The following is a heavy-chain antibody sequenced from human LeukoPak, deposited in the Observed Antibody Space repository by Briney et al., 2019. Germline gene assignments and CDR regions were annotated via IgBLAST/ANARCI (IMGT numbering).Heavy chain of an antibody. D-gene: IGHD3-22*01. V-gene: IGHV4-34*01. CDR3: ARYYYDSSGYWGLVAFDI. CDR1: GGSFSGYY. J-gene: IGHJ3*02. Sequence: PSETLSLTCAVYGGSFSGYYWSWIRQPPGKGLEWIGEINHSGSTNYNPSLKSRVTISVDTSKNQFSLKLSSVTAADTAVYYCARYYYDSSGYWGLVAFDIWGQGTMVTVSS. CDR2: INHSGST.